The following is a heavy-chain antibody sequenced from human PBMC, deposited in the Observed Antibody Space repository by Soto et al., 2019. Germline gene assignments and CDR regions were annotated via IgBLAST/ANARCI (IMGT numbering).Heavy chain of an antibody. V-gene: IGHV3-7*01. D-gene: IGHD3-10*01. CDR1: GFTFSSYW. J-gene: IGHJ4*02. CDR2: IKQDGSEK. CDR3: AREFSTMVRGVITDY. Sequence: VQLVESGGGLVQPGGSLRLSCAASGFTFSSYWMSWVRQAPGKGLEWVANIKQDGSEKYYVDSVKGQFTISRDNAKNSLYLQMNSLRAEDTAVYYCAREFSTMVRGVITDYWGQGTLVTVSS.